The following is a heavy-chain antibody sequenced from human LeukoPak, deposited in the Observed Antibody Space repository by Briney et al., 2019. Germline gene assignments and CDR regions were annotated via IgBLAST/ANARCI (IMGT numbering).Heavy chain of an antibody. CDR1: GVSISSSSYY. D-gene: IGHD2-15*01. CDR2: IYSSGST. V-gene: IGHV4-39*07. J-gene: IGHJ4*02. Sequence: SETLSLTCNVSGVSISSSSYYWGWIRQPPGKGLEWIGSIYSSGSTYYNSSLKSRVTISVDTSKNQFSLKLSSVTAADTAVYYCATYCSGGSCYYYWGQGTLVTVSS. CDR3: ATYCSGGSCYYY.